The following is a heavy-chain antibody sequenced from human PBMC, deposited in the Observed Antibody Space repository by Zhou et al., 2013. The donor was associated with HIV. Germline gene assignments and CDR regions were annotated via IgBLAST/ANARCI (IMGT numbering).Heavy chain of an antibody. V-gene: IGHV1-69*05. Sequence: QAQLVQSGAEVKKPGSSVKVSCKASGGTFSSYAITWVRQAPGQGLEWMGGIIPIFGPANANYAQKFKGRVTITTDETTSTVYMELSSLTSEDTALYYCASHTSVVTAGTFDVWGQGTMVTVSS. J-gene: IGHJ3*01. CDR1: GGTFSSYA. D-gene: IGHD2-21*02. CDR2: IIPIFGPA. CDR3: ASHTSVVTAGTFDV.